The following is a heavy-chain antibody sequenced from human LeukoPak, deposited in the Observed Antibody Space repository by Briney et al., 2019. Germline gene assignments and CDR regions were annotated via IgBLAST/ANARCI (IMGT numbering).Heavy chain of an antibody. CDR1: GYTFTRYG. CDR2: ISAYNGNT. Sequence: ASVKVSCKASGYTFTRYGSSWVRQAPGQGREGRGWISAYNGNTNYAQTLQGRVTMTTDTSTSTAYMELRSLRSDDTAVYYCARGPSYYDILTGYSLVDYWGQGTLVTVSS. J-gene: IGHJ4*02. V-gene: IGHV1-18*01. CDR3: ARGPSYYDILTGYSLVDY. D-gene: IGHD3-9*01.